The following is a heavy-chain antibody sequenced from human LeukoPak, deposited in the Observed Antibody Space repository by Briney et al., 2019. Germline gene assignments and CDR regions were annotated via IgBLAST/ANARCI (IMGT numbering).Heavy chain of an antibody. CDR2: INHSGST. D-gene: IGHD3-16*02. CDR3: IAY. Sequence: SETLSLTCAVYGGSFSGYYWSWIRQPPGKGLEWIGEINHSGSTNYSPSLKSRVTLSVDTSKNQFSLRLSSYYCARRTFGGVIAYWGQGTLVTVSS. J-gene: IGHJ4*02. V-gene: IGHV4-34*01. CDR1: GGSFSGYY.